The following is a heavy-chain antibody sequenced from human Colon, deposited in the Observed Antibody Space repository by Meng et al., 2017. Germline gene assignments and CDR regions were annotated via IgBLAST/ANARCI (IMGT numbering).Heavy chain of an antibody. D-gene: IGHD5-24*01. Sequence: ASAKVSCKASGYTFTGYYMHWVRQAPGQGLEWMGRINPNSGGTNYAQKFQGRVTMTRETSISTAYMELSRLRSDGTAVYYCARGGGRDGYKSALDYWGQGTLVTVSS. CDR3: ARGGGRDGYKSALDY. CDR1: GYTFTGYY. J-gene: IGHJ4*02. CDR2: INPNSGGT. V-gene: IGHV1-2*06.